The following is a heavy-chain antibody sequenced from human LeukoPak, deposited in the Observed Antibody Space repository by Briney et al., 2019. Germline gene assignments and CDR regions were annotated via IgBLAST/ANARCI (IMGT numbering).Heavy chain of an antibody. V-gene: IGHV4-59*08. D-gene: IGHD3-22*01. CDR3: AINSLGDSSGYDY. CDR1: GDSISRYY. CDR2: FYYIGST. J-gene: IGHJ4*02. Sequence: SSETLSLTCTVSGDSISRYYWSWIRQPPGKGLEWIGYFYYIGSTYYNPSLKSRVTISADTFKNQFSLKLSSVTAADTAVYYCAINSLGDSSGYDYWGQGTLVTVSS.